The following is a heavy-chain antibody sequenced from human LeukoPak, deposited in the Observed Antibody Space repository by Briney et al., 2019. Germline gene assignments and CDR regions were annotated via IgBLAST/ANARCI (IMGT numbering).Heavy chain of an antibody. Sequence: GASVKVSCKASGGTFSSYAISWVRQAPGQGLEWMGRIIPILGIANYAQNLQGRVTMTTDTSTSTAYMELRSLRSDDSAVYYCARARAAAAPSSFDYWGQGTLVTVSS. CDR3: ARARAAAAPSSFDY. CDR1: GGTFSSYA. J-gene: IGHJ4*02. V-gene: IGHV1-69*04. CDR2: IIPILGIA. D-gene: IGHD6-13*01.